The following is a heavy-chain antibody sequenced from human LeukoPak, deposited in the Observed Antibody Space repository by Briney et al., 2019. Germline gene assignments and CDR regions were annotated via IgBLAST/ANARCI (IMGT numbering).Heavy chain of an antibody. CDR1: GFTFSSYN. D-gene: IGHD3-10*01. CDR2: ISGSGGAT. CDR3: ARGGVDYYGSGTYYLMYYFDY. V-gene: IGHV3-23*01. J-gene: IGHJ4*02. Sequence: PGGSLRLSCAASGFTFSSYNMNWVRQAPGKGLEWVSGISGSGGATYYADSVKGRFTISRDDPHNTLYLQMNSLRAEDTAVYFCARGGVDYYGSGTYYLMYYFDYWGQGALVTVSS.